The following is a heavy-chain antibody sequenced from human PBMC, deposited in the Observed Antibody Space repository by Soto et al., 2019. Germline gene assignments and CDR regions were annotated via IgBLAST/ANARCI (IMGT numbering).Heavy chain of an antibody. Sequence: EVQLLESGGGLVQPGGSLRLSCAASGFTFSSYAMSWVRQAPGKGLEWVSDISGSGGSTYYADSVKGRFTISRDNSTNTLYLQMNSLRAEDTAVYYCAKDRVVVVVAAFDYWGQGTLVTVSS. CDR1: GFTFSSYA. V-gene: IGHV3-23*01. CDR2: ISGSGGST. J-gene: IGHJ4*02. CDR3: AKDRVVVVVAAFDY. D-gene: IGHD2-15*01.